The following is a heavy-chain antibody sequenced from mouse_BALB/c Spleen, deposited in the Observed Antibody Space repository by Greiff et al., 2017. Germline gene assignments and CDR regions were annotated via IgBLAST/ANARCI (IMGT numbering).Heavy chain of an antibody. CDR3: AREGWAY. V-gene: IGHV5-15*02. D-gene: IGHD1-1*02. CDR1: GFTFSDYG. Sequence: EVKLVESGGGLVQPGGSRKLSCAASGFTFSDYGMAWVRQAPGKGPEWVAFISNLAYSIYYADTVTGRFTISRENAKNTLYLEMSSLRSEDTAMYYCAREGWAYWGQGTLVTVSA. J-gene: IGHJ3*01. CDR2: ISNLAYSI.